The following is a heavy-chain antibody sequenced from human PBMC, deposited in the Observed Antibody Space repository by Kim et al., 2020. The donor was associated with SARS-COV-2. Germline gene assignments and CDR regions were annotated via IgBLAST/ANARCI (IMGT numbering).Heavy chain of an antibody. Sequence: SETLSLTCTVSGGSISSYYWSWIRQPPGKGLEWIGYIYYSGSTNYNPSFKSRVTITVDTSKNQFSLKLSSVTAADTAVYYCSRTQNYYDSSGYFDYYYY. D-gene: IGHD3-22*01. J-gene: IGHJ6*01. CDR1: GGSISSYY. V-gene: IGHV4-59*13. CDR3: SRTQNYYDSSGYFDYYYY. CDR2: IYYSGST.